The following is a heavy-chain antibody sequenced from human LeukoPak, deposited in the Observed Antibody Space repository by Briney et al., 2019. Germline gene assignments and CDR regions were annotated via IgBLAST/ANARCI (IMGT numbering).Heavy chain of an antibody. CDR2: IYHSGST. J-gene: IGHJ4*02. CDR3: ASRSSGWYFEN. CDR1: GDSISSSNW. D-gene: IGHD6-19*01. Sequence: SETLSLTCAVSGDSISSSNWWNWVRQPPGKGLEWIGEIYHSGSTHYNPSLKSRITISVDKSKNQFSLKLSSVTAADTAVYYCASRSSGWYFENWGQGTLVTVSS. V-gene: IGHV4-4*02.